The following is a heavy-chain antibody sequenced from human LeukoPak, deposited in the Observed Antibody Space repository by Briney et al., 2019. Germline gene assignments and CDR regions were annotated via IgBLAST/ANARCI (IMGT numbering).Heavy chain of an antibody. V-gene: IGHV1-69*05. Sequence: GASVKVSCKASGGTFSSYAISWVRQAPGQGLEWVGGIIPIFGTANYAQKFKGRLTITTDESTSTAYMELSSLRSEDTAVYYCARFSIAVAGTGPAFDYWGQGTLVTVSS. CDR3: ARFSIAVAGTGPAFDY. J-gene: IGHJ4*02. CDR1: GGTFSSYA. D-gene: IGHD6-19*01. CDR2: IIPIFGTA.